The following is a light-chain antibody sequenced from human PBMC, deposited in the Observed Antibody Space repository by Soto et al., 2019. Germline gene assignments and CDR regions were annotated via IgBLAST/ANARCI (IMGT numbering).Light chain of an antibody. J-gene: IGKJ4*01. CDR3: QHYNNWPPLT. Sequence: EIVMTQSPATLSVSPGERATLSCRASQTITYNLAWYQQKPGQAPRLLIYGVSTRATGIPARFSGSGSGTEFTLTISSLQSEDFAVYYCQHYNNWPPLTFGGGTKVEIK. CDR2: GVS. CDR1: QTITYN. V-gene: IGKV3-15*01.